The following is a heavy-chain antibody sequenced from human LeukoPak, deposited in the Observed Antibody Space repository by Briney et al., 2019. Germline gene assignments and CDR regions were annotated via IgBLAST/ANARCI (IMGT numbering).Heavy chain of an antibody. Sequence: GGSLRLSCAASGFTFSDYYMSWIRQAPGKGLEWVSYISSSSSYTNYADSVKGRFTISRDNSKNTLYLQMNSLRAEDTAVYYCAKDLVQYGLDYWGQGTLVTVSS. CDR3: AKDLVQYGLDY. CDR2: ISSSSSYT. D-gene: IGHD4-11*01. J-gene: IGHJ4*02. CDR1: GFTFSDYY. V-gene: IGHV3-11*05.